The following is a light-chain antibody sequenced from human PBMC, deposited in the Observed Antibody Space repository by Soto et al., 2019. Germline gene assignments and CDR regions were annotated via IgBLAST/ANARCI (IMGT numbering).Light chain of an antibody. CDR2: DDS. Sequence: SYELTQAPSVSVAPGQTASITCGGNDIGSKSVHWYQQRPGQAPVLVVYDDSDRPSGIPERFSGSNSGNTATLTISRVEAGDEADYYCQVWDSTGDPYAVFGGGTQLTVL. V-gene: IGLV3-21*02. CDR1: DIGSKS. J-gene: IGLJ7*01. CDR3: QVWDSTGDPYAV.